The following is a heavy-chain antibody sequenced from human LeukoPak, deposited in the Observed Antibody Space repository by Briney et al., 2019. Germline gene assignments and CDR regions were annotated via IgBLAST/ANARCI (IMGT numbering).Heavy chain of an antibody. CDR3: AAEIVVVPAAPDY. Sequence: GGSLRLSCAASGFTFSSYGMHWVRQAPGKGLEWVAVISYDGSNKYYADSVKGRFTISRDNSKNTLYLQMSSLRAEDTAVYYCAAEIVVVPAAPDYWGQGTLVTVSS. V-gene: IGHV3-30*03. J-gene: IGHJ4*02. D-gene: IGHD2-2*01. CDR2: ISYDGSNK. CDR1: GFTFSSYG.